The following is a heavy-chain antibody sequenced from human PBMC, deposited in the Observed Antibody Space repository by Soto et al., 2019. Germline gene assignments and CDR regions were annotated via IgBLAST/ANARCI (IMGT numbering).Heavy chain of an antibody. CDR1: GFSLSTGGMC. V-gene: IGHV2-70*17. CDR2: IDWDDDK. CDR3: ARMSGGGYYGDYYHYGMDV. J-gene: IGHJ6*02. D-gene: IGHD3-3*01. Sequence: SGPTLVNPTQTLTLTCTFSGFSLSTGGMCVSWIRQPPGKALEWLAHIDWDDDKFYSTSLKTRLTISKDTSKNQVVLTMTNMDPVDTATYYCARMSGGGYYGDYYHYGMDVWGQGTTVTVSS.